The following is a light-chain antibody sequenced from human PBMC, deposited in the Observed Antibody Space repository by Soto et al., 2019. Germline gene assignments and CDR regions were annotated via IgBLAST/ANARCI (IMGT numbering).Light chain of an antibody. CDR3: QQANSFPLT. Sequence: DIQMTQSPSSVSASVGDRVTITCRASQGISSLLAWYQQKPGKAPNLLIHTSSSLQSGVPVRFSGSGSGTDFTLTISSLQPEDFATYYCQQANSFPLTFGGGTKVEIK. V-gene: IGKV1-12*01. CDR2: TSS. CDR1: QGISSL. J-gene: IGKJ4*01.